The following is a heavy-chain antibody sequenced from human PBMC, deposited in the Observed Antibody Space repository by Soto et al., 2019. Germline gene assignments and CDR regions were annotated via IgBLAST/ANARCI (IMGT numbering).Heavy chain of an antibody. CDR2: IWNDGGNS. Sequence: QVQLVESGGGVVQPGRSLRLSCAASGSTFRNFGMHWVRQAPGKGLEWVAVIWNDGGNSSYTDSVKGRFAISRDNSKNSLYRQMNNLRAEDTAVYYCAKDWSGYCLGGGCYGLDSWGRGTLVAVSS. J-gene: IGHJ4*02. V-gene: IGHV3-33*06. CDR1: GSTFRNFG. CDR3: AKDWSGYCLGGGCYGLDS. D-gene: IGHD2-15*01.